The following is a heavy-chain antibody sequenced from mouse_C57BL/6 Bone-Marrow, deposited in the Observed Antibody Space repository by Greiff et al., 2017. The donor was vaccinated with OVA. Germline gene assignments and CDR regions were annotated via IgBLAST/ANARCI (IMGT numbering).Heavy chain of an antibody. D-gene: IGHD1-1*01. J-gene: IGHJ4*01. CDR2: ISNLAYSI. V-gene: IGHV5-15*01. CDR3: ARDIYYYGSSQPYYAMDY. Sequence: EVKLVESGGGLVQPGGSLKLSCAASGFTFSDYGMAWVRQAPRKGPEWVAFISNLAYSIYYADTVTGRFTISRENAKNTLYLEMSSLRSEDTAMYYCARDIYYYGSSQPYYAMDYWGQGTSVTVSS. CDR1: GFTFSDYG.